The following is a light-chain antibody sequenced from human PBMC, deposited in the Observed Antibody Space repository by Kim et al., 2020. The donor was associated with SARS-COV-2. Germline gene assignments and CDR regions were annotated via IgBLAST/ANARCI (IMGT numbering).Light chain of an antibody. V-gene: IGLV2-18*02. CDR3: SSYAGSGTLV. CDR2: EVT. J-gene: IGLJ2*01. Sequence: GQSVTLSGSGPSGDVGNDNRVSGYQQPPGTAPKLMIFEVTNRPSGVPDRFSASKSGNTASLTISGLQAEDEAEYYCSSYAGSGTLVFGGGTQLTVL. CDR1: SGDVGNDNR.